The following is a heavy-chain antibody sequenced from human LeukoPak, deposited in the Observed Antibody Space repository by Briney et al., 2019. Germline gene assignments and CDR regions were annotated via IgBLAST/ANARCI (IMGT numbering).Heavy chain of an antibody. CDR3: AKDVSTDGGNSEFDY. V-gene: IGHV3-30*18. CDR2: ISYDGSNK. D-gene: IGHD4-23*01. J-gene: IGHJ4*02. CDR1: GFTFSSYG. Sequence: PGGSLRLSCAAPGFTFSSYGMHWVRQAPGKGLEWVAVISYDGSNKYYADSVKGRFTISRDNSKNTLYLQMNSLRAEDTAVYYCAKDVSTDGGNSEFDYWGQGTLVTVSS.